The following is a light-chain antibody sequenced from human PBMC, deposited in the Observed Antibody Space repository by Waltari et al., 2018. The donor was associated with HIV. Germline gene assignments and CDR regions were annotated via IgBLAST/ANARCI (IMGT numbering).Light chain of an antibody. J-gene: IGKJ1*01. Sequence: IVMTQSPATLSVSPGDRATLSCRASQTVSSNLAWYQQKPGQAPRLLIHGASSRATGVPARFSGSGSGTEFTLTISSLQSEDFAVYYCQQYYKWPRTFGQGTKVEIK. CDR3: QQYYKWPRT. CDR2: GAS. CDR1: QTVSSN. V-gene: IGKV3-15*01.